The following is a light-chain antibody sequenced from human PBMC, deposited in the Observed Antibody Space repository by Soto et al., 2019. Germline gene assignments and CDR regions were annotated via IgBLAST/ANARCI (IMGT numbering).Light chain of an antibody. CDR3: MQALQTPRT. V-gene: IGKV4-1*01. J-gene: IGKJ1*01. CDR2: WAS. CDR1: QRVLYSSNNKNS. Sequence: DLVLTQSPDSLPVSLGERATIHCNSTQRVLYSSNNKNSLAWYQQKPGQPPEVLIYWASTRESGVPDRFSGSGSGTYFTLKISRVEAEDAGVYYCMQALQTPRTFGQGTKVDNK.